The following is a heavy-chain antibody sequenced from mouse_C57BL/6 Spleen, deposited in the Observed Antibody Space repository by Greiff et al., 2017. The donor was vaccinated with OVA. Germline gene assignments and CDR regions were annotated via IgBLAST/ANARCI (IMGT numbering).Heavy chain of an antibody. Sequence: VQLKQSGAELVRPGASVKLSCTASGFNIKDDYMHWVKQRPEQGLEWIGWIDPENGDTEYASKFQGKATITADTSSNTAYLQLSSLTSEDTAVYYCTTSGYDRDWGQGTLVTVSA. J-gene: IGHJ3*01. CDR3: TTSGYDRD. CDR2: IDPENGDT. D-gene: IGHD3-1*01. CDR1: GFNIKDDY. V-gene: IGHV14-4*01.